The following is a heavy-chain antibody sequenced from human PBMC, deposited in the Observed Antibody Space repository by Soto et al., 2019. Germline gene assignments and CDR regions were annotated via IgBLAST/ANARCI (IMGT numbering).Heavy chain of an antibody. J-gene: IGHJ6*02. V-gene: IGHV1-69*13. CDR1: GGTFSSYA. CDR3: ARVPHGYSSSWYRYGNYYYGMDV. Sequence: SVKVSCKASGGTFSSYAISWVRQAPGQGLEWMGGIIPIFGTANYAQKFQGRVTITADESTSTAYMELSSLRSEDTAVYYCARVPHGYSSSWYRYGNYYYGMDVWGQGTTVTVSS. CDR2: IIPIFGTA. D-gene: IGHD6-13*01.